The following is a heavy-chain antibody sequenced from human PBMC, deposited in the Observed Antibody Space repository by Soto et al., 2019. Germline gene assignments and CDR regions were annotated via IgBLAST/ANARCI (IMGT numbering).Heavy chain of an antibody. J-gene: IGHJ6*02. V-gene: IGHV4-39*01. CDR2: IYYSGST. CDR1: GGSISSSRYY. CDR3: ARQKLRGSGSYYTVILDYYYYGMDV. D-gene: IGHD3-10*01. Sequence: SETLSLTCTVSGGSISSSRYYWGWIRQPPGKGLEWIGSIYYSGSTYYNPSLKSRVTISVDTSKNQFSLKLSSVTAADTAVYYCARQKLRGSGSYYTVILDYYYYGMDVWGQGTTVTVS.